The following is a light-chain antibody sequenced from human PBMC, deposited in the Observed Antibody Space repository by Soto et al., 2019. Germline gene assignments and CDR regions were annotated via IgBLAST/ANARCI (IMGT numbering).Light chain of an antibody. Sequence: DIQLTQSPSFLSASVGDRVTITCRASQGISSYLAWYQQKPGKAPKVLIYAASTLQSGVPSRFSGSGSGTEFTVTISSLQPEEFATYYCQQLNSYPLTFGGGTKVEIK. CDR1: QGISSY. CDR2: AAS. J-gene: IGKJ4*01. CDR3: QQLNSYPLT. V-gene: IGKV1-9*01.